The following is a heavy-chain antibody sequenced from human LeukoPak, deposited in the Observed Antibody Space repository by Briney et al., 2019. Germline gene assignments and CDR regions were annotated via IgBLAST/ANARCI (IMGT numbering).Heavy chain of an antibody. V-gene: IGHV4-4*07. Sequence: SETLSLTCTVSGGSISSYYWTWIRQPAGKGLEWIGRFYSTGSTNYNPSLKSRVTMSVDTSKNQFSLKLSSVTAADTAVYYCARDQKSGRLDYWGQGTLVTVSP. CDR1: GGSISSYY. D-gene: IGHD1-26*01. CDR2: FYSTGST. J-gene: IGHJ4*02. CDR3: ARDQKSGRLDY.